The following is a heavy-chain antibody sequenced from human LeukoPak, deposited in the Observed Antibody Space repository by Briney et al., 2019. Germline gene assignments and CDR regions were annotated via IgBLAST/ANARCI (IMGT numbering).Heavy chain of an antibody. CDR3: AKGRVVITPLEYYGMDV. CDR2: IRYVGSNK. Sequence: GGSPRLSCAASGFTFSRSGMHWVRQAPVKGLEWVAFIRYVGSNKYYADSVKGRFTISRDNSKNTLYLQMNSLRAEDTAVYYCAKGRVVITPLEYYGMDVWAKGTTVTVSS. J-gene: IGHJ6*04. V-gene: IGHV3-30*02. CDR1: GFTFSRSG. D-gene: IGHD3-22*01.